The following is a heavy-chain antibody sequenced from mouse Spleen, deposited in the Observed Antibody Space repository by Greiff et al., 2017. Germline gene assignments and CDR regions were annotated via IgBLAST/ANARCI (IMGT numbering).Heavy chain of an antibody. J-gene: IGHJ2*01. CDR1: GYTFTSYW. CDR3: ARSYYYGSSYGLFDY. Sequence: VQLQQSGAELVMPGASVKLSCKASGYTFTSYWMHWVKQRPGQGLEWIGEIDPSDSYTNYNQKFKGKATLTVDKSSSTAYMQLSSLTSEDSAVYYCARSYYYGSSYGLFDYWGQGTTLTVSS. D-gene: IGHD1-1*01. V-gene: IGHV1-69*01. CDR2: IDPSDSYT.